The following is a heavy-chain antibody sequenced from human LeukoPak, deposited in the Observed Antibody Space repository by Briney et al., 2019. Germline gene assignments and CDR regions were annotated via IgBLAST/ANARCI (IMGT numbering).Heavy chain of an antibody. Sequence: PGGSLRLSCAASGFTFSSYWMHWVRQAPGKGLVWVSRINSDGSSTSYADSVKGRFTISRANAKNTLYLKMNSLRAEDTAVYYCARFNYDFWSGYYVDAFDIWGQGTMVTVSS. CDR2: INSDGSST. J-gene: IGHJ3*02. CDR1: GFTFSSYW. V-gene: IGHV3-74*01. CDR3: ARFNYDFWSGYYVDAFDI. D-gene: IGHD3-3*01.